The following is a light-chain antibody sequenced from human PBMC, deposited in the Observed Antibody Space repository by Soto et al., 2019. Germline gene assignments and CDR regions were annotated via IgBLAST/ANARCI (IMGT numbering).Light chain of an antibody. CDR2: GAS. Sequence: EIVLTQSPGTLSLSPGERATLYCRASQSVSSSYLAWYQQKPGQAPRLLIYGASSRATGIPDRFSGSGSGTDFTLTISRLEPEDFAVYYCQQCGSSSTFGQGTRLEIK. J-gene: IGKJ5*01. CDR1: QSVSSSY. CDR3: QQCGSSST. V-gene: IGKV3-20*01.